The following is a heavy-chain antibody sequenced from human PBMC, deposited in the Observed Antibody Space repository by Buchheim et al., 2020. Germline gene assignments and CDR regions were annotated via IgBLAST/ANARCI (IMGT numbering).Heavy chain of an antibody. CDR2: IYYSGSP. J-gene: IGHJ4*02. CDR1: GDSISSGVYY. D-gene: IGHD1-26*01. CDR3: ARDLTGGLRGSFDY. V-gene: IGHV4-31*03. Sequence: QVQLQESGPGLVKPSQTLSLTCTVSGDSISSGVYYWSWIRQHPGKGLEWIGYIYYSGSPYYNPSLKRRVTISVDTSKNQFSLKLSSVTAADTAVYYCARDLTGGLRGSFDYWGQGTL.